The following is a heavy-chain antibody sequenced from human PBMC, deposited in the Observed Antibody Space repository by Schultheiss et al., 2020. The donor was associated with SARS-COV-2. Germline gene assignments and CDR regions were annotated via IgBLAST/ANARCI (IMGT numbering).Heavy chain of an antibody. Sequence: ASVKVSCKASGYTFTSYGISWVRQAPGQGLEWIGWISAYNGNTNYAQKLQGRVTMTTDTSTSTAYMELRSLRSDDTAVYYCARDGSGYDFLDAFDIWGQGTMVTVSS. CDR3: ARDGSGYDFLDAFDI. V-gene: IGHV1-18*04. CDR2: ISAYNGNT. D-gene: IGHD5-12*01. CDR1: GYTFTSYG. J-gene: IGHJ3*02.